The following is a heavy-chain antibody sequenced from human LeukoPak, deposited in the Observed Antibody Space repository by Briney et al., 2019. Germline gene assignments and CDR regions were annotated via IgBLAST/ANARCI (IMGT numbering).Heavy chain of an antibody. Sequence: KPSETLFLTCIVSGGSINGFYWSWIRQPPGKGLEWIGYIYYSGSTHYNPSLQSRVTISVDTSKNQFSLKLRSVTAADTAVYYCARGGGRSWTTGIFDSWGQGALVTVSS. D-gene: IGHD6-13*01. V-gene: IGHV4-59*08. J-gene: IGHJ4*02. CDR2: IYYSGST. CDR3: ARGGGRSWTTGIFDS. CDR1: GGSINGFY.